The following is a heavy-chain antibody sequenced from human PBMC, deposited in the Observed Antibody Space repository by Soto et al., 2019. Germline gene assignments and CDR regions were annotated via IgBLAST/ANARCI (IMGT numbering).Heavy chain of an antibody. CDR1: GFSFSSYW. D-gene: IGHD1-26*01. CDR2: VSGSGGTT. J-gene: IGHJ4*02. V-gene: IGHV3-23*01. Sequence: GGSLRLSCAASGFSFSSYWMSWVRQAPGKGLEWVSTVSGSGGTTHYADSVKGRFTISRDNSKNMLFLQMNSLRAEDTAVYYCAKKWELYFDYWGQGTLVTVSS. CDR3: AKKWELYFDY.